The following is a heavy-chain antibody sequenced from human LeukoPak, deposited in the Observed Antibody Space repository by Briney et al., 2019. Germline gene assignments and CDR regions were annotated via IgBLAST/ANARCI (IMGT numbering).Heavy chain of an antibody. J-gene: IGHJ3*02. CDR3: AKDRYYGSGSYLGAFDI. D-gene: IGHD3-10*01. Sequence: GGSLRLSCAASGFTFSSYWMHWVRQAPGKGLVWVSRINIDGSSTTYADSVKGRFTISTDNSKNTLYLQMNSLRAEDTAVYYCAKDRYYGSGSYLGAFDIWGQGTMVTVSS. CDR1: GFTFSSYW. CDR2: INIDGSST. V-gene: IGHV3-74*01.